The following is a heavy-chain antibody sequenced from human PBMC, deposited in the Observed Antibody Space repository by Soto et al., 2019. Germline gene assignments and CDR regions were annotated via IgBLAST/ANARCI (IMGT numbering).Heavy chain of an antibody. CDR2: IYYRGST. V-gene: IGHV4-59*01. D-gene: IGHD4-17*01. CDR1: GGSISSYY. J-gene: IGHJ3*02. Sequence: QVQLQESGPGLVKPSETLSLTCTVSGGSISSYYWSWIRQPPGKGLEWIGYIYYRGSTNYNPSLKSRVTISVDTSKNQFSLKLSSVTAADTAVYYCARQYGDYVRGAFDIWGQGTMVTVSS. CDR3: ARQYGDYVRGAFDI.